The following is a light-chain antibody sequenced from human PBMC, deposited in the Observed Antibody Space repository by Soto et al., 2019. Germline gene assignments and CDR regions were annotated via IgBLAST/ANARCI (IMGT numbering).Light chain of an antibody. V-gene: IGKV3-15*01. Sequence: EIVMTQSTATLSMSPGERATLSCRASQSVTSNLAWYQQNPGQAPRLLIYGASTRATGIPARLSGSGSGTEFTLTISSLQSEDFAVYCCQQYNNWLITFGQGTRLEIK. CDR2: GAS. CDR1: QSVTSN. CDR3: QQYNNWLIT. J-gene: IGKJ5*01.